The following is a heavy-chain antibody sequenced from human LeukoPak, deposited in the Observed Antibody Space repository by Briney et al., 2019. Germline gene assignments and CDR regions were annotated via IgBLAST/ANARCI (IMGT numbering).Heavy chain of an antibody. CDR1: GGSISSHY. CDR2: IYYSGST. D-gene: IGHD6-19*01. V-gene: IGHV4-59*11. CDR3: ARSPVAGTFPYYYYYMDV. Sequence: SETLSLTCTVSGGSISSHYWSWIRQPPGKGLEWIGYIYYSGSTNYNPSLKSRVTISVDTSKNQFSLKLSSVTAADTAVYYCARSPVAGTFPYYYYYMDVWGKGTTVTVSS. J-gene: IGHJ6*03.